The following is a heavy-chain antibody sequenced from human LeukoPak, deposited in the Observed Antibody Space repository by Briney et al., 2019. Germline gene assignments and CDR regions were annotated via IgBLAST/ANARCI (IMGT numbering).Heavy chain of an antibody. V-gene: IGHV4-4*07. J-gene: IGHJ4*02. CDR2: TNTSGST. Sequence: SETLSLTCTVSGGSISNYYWSWIRQPAGKGLEWIGRTNTSGSTNYNPSLKSRVTMSADTSKNQFSLQLSSVTATDTAVYYCARGRAVAEYWGQGTLVTVSS. CDR1: GGSISNYY. D-gene: IGHD6-19*01. CDR3: ARGRAVAEY.